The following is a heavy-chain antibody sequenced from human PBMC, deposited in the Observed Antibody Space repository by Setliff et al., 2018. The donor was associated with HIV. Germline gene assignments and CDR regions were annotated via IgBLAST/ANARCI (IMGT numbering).Heavy chain of an antibody. D-gene: IGHD3-16*01. Sequence: GASVKVSCKASGGTFSSYVISWVRQAPGQGLEWMGGVTPALYLTTHAEKFQSRVTFTTDDSTSSVYMELSSLRSDDTATYYCATDSGVVPPRTLDIWGQGTVVTVSS. J-gene: IGHJ3*02. CDR1: GGTFSSYV. V-gene: IGHV1-69*10. CDR2: VTPALYLT. CDR3: ATDSGVVPPRTLDI.